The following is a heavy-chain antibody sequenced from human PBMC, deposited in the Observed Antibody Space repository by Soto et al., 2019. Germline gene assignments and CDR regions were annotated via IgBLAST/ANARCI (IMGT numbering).Heavy chain of an antibody. Sequence: QVQLQESGPGLVKPSGTLSLTCAVSGGSISSSNWWSWVRQPPGKGLEWIGEIYHSGSTNYNPSLKSRVTISVDKSKNQFSLKLSSVTAADTAVYYCARDRGYYDSSGYYSRYYFDYWGQGTLVTVSS. CDR2: IYHSGST. D-gene: IGHD3-22*01. CDR3: ARDRGYYDSSGYYSRYYFDY. J-gene: IGHJ4*02. CDR1: GGSISSSNW. V-gene: IGHV4-4*02.